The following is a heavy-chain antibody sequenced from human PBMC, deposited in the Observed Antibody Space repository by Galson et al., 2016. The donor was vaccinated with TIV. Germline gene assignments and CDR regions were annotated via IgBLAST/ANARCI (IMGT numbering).Heavy chain of an antibody. CDR1: GDSLSDLS. CDR2: FDPEQLKK. V-gene: IGHV1-24*01. J-gene: IGHJ4*02. CDR3: ASVAWFPGLSLDN. Sequence: SVKVSCKVSGDSLSDLSMHWVRQAPGKGLEWMGGFDPEQLKKIYAQKLQGRVTLTEDTSTDTAFLELSSLSFEDTAVYYCASVAWFPGLSLDNWGQGTLVIVSS. D-gene: IGHD2/OR15-2a*01.